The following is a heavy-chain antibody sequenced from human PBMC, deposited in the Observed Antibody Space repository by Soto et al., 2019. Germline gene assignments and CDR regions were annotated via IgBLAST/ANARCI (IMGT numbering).Heavy chain of an antibody. Sequence: EVRLLESGGGLVKPGGSLRLSCATSGVTFSNYAMSWVRQAPGGGLEWVSSMGGSSSTTYCEDAVRGRFTISRDRSKNTLYLQMSSLRAEDTALYYCAKNQERELPRVIDFWGQGTLVTLSS. CDR3: AKNQERELPRVIDF. V-gene: IGHV3-23*01. CDR2: MGGSSSTT. CDR1: GVTFSNYA. D-gene: IGHD1-7*01. J-gene: IGHJ4*02.